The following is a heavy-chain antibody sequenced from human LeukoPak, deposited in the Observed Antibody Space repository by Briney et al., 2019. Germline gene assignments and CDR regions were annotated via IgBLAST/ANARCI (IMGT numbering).Heavy chain of an antibody. J-gene: IGHJ5*02. CDR1: GYTFTSYG. CDR2: ISAYNGNT. V-gene: IGHV1-18*01. Sequence: ASVKVSCKASGYTFTSYGISWVRQAPGQGLEWMGWISAYNGNTNYAQKLQGRVTMTTDTSTSTAYVELRSLRSDDTAVYYCARGGYSSSWSPSDWFDPWGQGTLVTVSS. CDR3: ARGGYSSSWSPSDWFDP. D-gene: IGHD6-13*01.